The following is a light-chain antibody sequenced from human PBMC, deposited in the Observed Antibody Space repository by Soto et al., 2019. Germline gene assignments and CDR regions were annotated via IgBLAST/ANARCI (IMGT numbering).Light chain of an antibody. J-gene: IGLJ2*01. CDR2: SNN. Sequence: QSVLTQPPSASGTPGQRVTISCSGSSSNIGSNTVNWYQQLPGTAPKLLMYSNNQRPSGVPDRFSGSKSGTSASLAISGLQSEDEADYYCAAWDGSLNGVVFGGGTHLTVL. V-gene: IGLV1-44*01. CDR3: AAWDGSLNGVV. CDR1: SSNIGSNT.